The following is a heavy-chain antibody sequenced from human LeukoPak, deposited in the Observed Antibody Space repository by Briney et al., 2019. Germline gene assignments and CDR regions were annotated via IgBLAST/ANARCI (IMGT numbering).Heavy chain of an antibody. CDR1: GGFISSGGYS. Sequence: SETLSLTCAVSGGFISSGGYSWSWIRQPPGKGLEWIGYIYHSGSTYYNPSLKSRVTISVDRSKNQFSLKLSSVTAADTAVYYCARRVTYYYDTAGAFDIWGQGTMVTVSS. D-gene: IGHD3-22*01. J-gene: IGHJ3*02. CDR2: IYHSGST. V-gene: IGHV4-30-2*01. CDR3: ARRVTYYYDTAGAFDI.